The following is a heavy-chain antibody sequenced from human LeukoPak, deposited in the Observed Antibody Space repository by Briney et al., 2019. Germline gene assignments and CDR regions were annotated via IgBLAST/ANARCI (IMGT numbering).Heavy chain of an antibody. J-gene: IGHJ3*02. V-gene: IGHV1-46*04. Sequence: ASVKVSCKSSGYTFTNYFIHWVRQAPGQGLEWMGIINPSSAFTSYAQKLQGSVTMTSDTSTSTVYMELSSLRSDDTAVYYCARESYVGGTTVGAFDIWGQGTMVTVSS. D-gene: IGHD2-15*01. CDR1: GYTFTNYF. CDR2: INPSSAFT. CDR3: ARESYVGGTTVGAFDI.